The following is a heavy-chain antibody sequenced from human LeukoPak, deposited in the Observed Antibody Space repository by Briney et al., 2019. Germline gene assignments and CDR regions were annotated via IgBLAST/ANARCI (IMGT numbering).Heavy chain of an antibody. V-gene: IGHV4-39*01. J-gene: IGHJ3*02. CDR2: IYYSGST. CDR1: GGSISSSGYY. D-gene: IGHD2-21*02. Sequence: SEPLSLTCTVSGGSISSSGYYWGWIRQPPGKGLDWIGSIYYSGSTYYNPSLKSRVTISVDTSKNQFSLKLSSVTAADTAVYYCARHKYCGGDCPHDAFDIWGQGTIVTVSS. CDR3: ARHKYCGGDCPHDAFDI.